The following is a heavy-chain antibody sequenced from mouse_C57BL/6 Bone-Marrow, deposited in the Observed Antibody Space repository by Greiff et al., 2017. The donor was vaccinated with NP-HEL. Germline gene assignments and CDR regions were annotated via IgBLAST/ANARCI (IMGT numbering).Heavy chain of an antibody. D-gene: IGHD1-1*01. CDR3: ARGLFENYYYGSPYFDY. J-gene: IGHJ2*01. CDR1: GYTFTSYW. V-gene: IGHV1-72*01. Sequence: VQLQQPGAELVKPGASVKLSCKASGYTFTSYWMHWVKQRPGRGLEWIGRIDPNSGGTKYNEKFKSKATLTVDKPSSTAYMQLSSLTSEDSAVYDCARGLFENYYYGSPYFDYWGQGTTLTVSS. CDR2: IDPNSGGT.